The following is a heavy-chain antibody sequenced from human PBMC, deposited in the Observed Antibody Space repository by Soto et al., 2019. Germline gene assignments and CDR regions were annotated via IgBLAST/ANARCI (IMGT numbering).Heavy chain of an antibody. Sequence: SQTLSLTCAISGDSVSSNSAAWNWIRQSPSRGLEWLGRTYYRSKWYNDYAVSVKSRITINPDTSKNQFSLQLNSVTPEDTAVYYCARSRYYYDSKWAVGCFDPWGQGTLVTVSS. D-gene: IGHD3-22*01. CDR3: ARSRYYYDSKWAVGCFDP. CDR1: GDSVSSNSAA. J-gene: IGHJ5*02. V-gene: IGHV6-1*01. CDR2: TYYRSKWYN.